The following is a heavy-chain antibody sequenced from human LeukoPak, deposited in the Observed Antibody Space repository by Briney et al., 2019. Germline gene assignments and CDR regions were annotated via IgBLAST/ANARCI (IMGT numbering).Heavy chain of an antibody. Sequence: GGSLRLSCVASGFTFSTYSMNWVRQAPGKGLEWVSSITSSSSYIYYADSVKGRFTISRDNAKNSLCLQMDSLRAEDTAVYYCARGFTVAAFDYWGQGTLVTVSS. D-gene: IGHD3-10*01. CDR3: ARGFTVAAFDY. CDR2: ITSSSSYI. CDR1: GFTFSTYS. J-gene: IGHJ4*02. V-gene: IGHV3-21*01.